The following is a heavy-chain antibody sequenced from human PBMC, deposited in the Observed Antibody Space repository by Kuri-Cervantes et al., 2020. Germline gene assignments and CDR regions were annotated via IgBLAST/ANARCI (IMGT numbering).Heavy chain of an antibody. CDR1: GFTFSDYY. V-gene: IGHV3-11*04. D-gene: IGHD4-11*01. CDR2: ISSSGSTI. CDR3: AKESPYTSSRYYYMDV. Sequence: LSLTCAASGFTFSDYYMSWIRQAPGKGLEWVSYISSSGSTIYYADSVKGRFTISRDNAKNSLYLQMNSLRAEDTAVYYCAKESPYTSSRYYYMDVWGKGTTVTVSS. J-gene: IGHJ6*03.